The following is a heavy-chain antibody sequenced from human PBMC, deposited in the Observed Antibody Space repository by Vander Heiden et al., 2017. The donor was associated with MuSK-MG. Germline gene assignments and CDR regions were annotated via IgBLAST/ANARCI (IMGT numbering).Heavy chain of an antibody. CDR2: INHSGST. V-gene: IGHV4-34*01. Sequence: QVQLQQWGAGLLKPSETLSLTCAVYGGSFSGYYWSWIRQPPGKGLEWIGEINHSGSTNYNPSLKSRVTISVDTSKNQFSLKLSSVTAADTAVYYCARTKGVYAIGWFDPWGQGTLVTVSS. CDR3: ARTKGVYAIGWFDP. J-gene: IGHJ5*02. D-gene: IGHD2-8*01. CDR1: GGSFSGYY.